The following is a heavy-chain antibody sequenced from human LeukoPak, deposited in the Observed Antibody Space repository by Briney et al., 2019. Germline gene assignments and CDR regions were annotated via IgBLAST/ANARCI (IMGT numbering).Heavy chain of an antibody. CDR3: ARGTSPFDP. J-gene: IGHJ5*02. V-gene: IGHV3-48*02. Sequence: GGSLSLSCVASGFTFSSYSMNWVRQAPGKGLEWISYITSSSSTIYYGDSVKGRFTISRDNAKNSLYLQMNSLRDEDTAVYYCARGTSPFDPWGRGTLVTVSS. CDR2: ITSSSSTI. CDR1: GFTFSSYS.